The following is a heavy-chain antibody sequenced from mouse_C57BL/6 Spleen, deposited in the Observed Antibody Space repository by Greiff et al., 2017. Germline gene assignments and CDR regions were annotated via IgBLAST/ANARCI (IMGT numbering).Heavy chain of an antibody. J-gene: IGHJ3*01. CDR3: ASITTVVPFAY. CDR2: LSYDGSN. Sequence: EVKLMESGPGLVKPSQSLSLTCSVTGYSLTRGYYWNWIRQFPGNKLEWMGYLSYDGSNNYNPSLKNRISITRDTSKNQFCLKLNSVTTEDTATYYGASITTVVPFAYWGQGTLVTVSA. D-gene: IGHD1-1*01. V-gene: IGHV3-6*01. CDR1: GYSLTRGYY.